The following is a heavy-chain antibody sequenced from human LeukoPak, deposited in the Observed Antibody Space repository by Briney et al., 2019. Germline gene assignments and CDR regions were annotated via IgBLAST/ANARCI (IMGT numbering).Heavy chain of an antibody. CDR1: GYTFTTYG. CDR2: ISAYNGNT. CDR3: ARVPFRGYYFDY. D-gene: IGHD1-1*01. V-gene: IGHV1-18*01. Sequence: ASVKVSCKASGYTFTTYGISWVRQAPGQGLEWMGWISAYNGNTNYAQKLQGRVTMTTDTSTSTAYMELRSLRSDDTAVYYCARVPFRGYYFDYWGQGTLVTVSS. J-gene: IGHJ4*02.